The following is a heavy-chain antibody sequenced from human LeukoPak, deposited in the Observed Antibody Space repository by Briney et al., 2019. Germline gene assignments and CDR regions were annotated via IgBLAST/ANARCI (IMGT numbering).Heavy chain of an antibody. CDR3: AGGYSYGRVFDY. D-gene: IGHD5-18*01. J-gene: IGHJ4*02. Sequence: PGGSLRLSCAASGFAFSSYVLHWVRRAPGKGPEWVSAIGTGGDTYDADSVMGRFTISRDNAKNSLYLQMNSLRAEDTAVYYCAGGYSYGRVFDYWGQGTLVTVSS. CDR2: IGTGGDT. V-gene: IGHV3-47*02. CDR1: GFAFSSYV.